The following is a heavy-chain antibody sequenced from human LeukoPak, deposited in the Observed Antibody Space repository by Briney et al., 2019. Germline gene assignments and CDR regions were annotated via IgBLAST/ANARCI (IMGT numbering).Heavy chain of an antibody. D-gene: IGHD3-22*01. Sequence: SVKVSCKASGYTFTSYGISWVRQAPGQGLEWMGGIIPIFGTANYAQKFQGRVTITTDESTSTAYMELSSLRSEDTAVYYCARRVYYYDSSGYLRENWFDPWGQGTLVTVSS. V-gene: IGHV1-69*05. CDR1: GYTFTSYG. CDR3: ARRVYYYDSSGYLRENWFDP. CDR2: IIPIFGTA. J-gene: IGHJ5*02.